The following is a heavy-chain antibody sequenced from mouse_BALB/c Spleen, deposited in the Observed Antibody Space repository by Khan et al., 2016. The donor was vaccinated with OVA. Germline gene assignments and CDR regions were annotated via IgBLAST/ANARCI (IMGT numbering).Heavy chain of an antibody. Sequence: QVQLQQSGAELVKPGASVKLSCKTSGYTFTSYWIQWVKQRPGQGLGWIGQIFPGTGNTYYNENFKGKATLTVDTSSSTAYMQLSSLTSEDSAVYFCARVYFGNYEFVYWGQGTLVTVSP. CDR3: ARVYFGNYEFVY. J-gene: IGHJ3*01. V-gene: IGHV1S132*01. CDR1: GYTFTSYW. D-gene: IGHD2-1*01. CDR2: IFPGTGNT.